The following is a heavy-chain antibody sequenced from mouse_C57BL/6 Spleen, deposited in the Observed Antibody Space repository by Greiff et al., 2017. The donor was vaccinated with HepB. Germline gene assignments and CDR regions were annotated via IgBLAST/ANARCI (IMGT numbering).Heavy chain of an antibody. D-gene: IGHD2-4*01. CDR1: GYTFTDYE. CDR2: IDPETGGT. J-gene: IGHJ4*01. V-gene: IGHV1-15*01. Sequence: VQLQESGAELVRPGASVTLSCKASGYTFTDYEMHWVKQTPVHGLEWIGAIDPETGGTAYNQKFKGKAILTADKSSSTAYMELRSLTSEDSAVYYCTRSGDYDGGYAMDYWGQGTSVTVSS. CDR3: TRSGDYDGGYAMDY.